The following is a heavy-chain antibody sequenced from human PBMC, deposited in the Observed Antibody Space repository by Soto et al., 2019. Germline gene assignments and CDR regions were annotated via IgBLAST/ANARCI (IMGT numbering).Heavy chain of an antibody. D-gene: IGHD3-3*01. J-gene: IGHJ4*02. CDR3: ARGERAQTGAIFWSGYEALDY. Sequence: SETLSLTCAVYGGSFSGYYWSWIRQPPGKGLEWIGEINHSGSTNYNPFLKSRVTISVDTSKNQFSLKLSSVTAADTAVYYCARGERAQTGAIFWSGYEALDYWGQGTLVTVSS. CDR2: INHSGST. CDR1: GGSFSGYY. V-gene: IGHV4-34*01.